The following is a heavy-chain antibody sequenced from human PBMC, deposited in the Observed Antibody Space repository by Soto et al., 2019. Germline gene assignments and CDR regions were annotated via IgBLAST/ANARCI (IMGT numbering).Heavy chain of an antibody. V-gene: IGHV3-15*01. J-gene: IGHJ3*02. CDR2: IRSKTDGGTT. Sequence: EVQLVESGGGLVEPGGSLRLSCAASGITFSNAWMNWVRKAPGKGLEYIGRIRSKTDGGTTEYAAPVEGRFTVSRDDSQNTLYLPMSGLKTEDTAVYYCTTTRPGTNVFDNWCQGTLVTVSS. CDR1: GITFSNAW. CDR3: TTTRPGTNVFDN. D-gene: IGHD6-13*01.